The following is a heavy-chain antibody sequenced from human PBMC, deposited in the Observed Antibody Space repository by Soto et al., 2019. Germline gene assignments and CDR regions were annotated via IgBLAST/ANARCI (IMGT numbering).Heavy chain of an antibody. J-gene: IGHJ4*02. CDR2: INHSGST. Sequence: SETLSLTCAVYGVSFSGYYWSWIRQPPGKGLEWIGEINHSGSTNYNSSLKSRVTISVDTYKNQFSLKLSSVTAADTAVYYCARKSGNIAVAGKFDYWGPGTLVTVSS. CDR1: GVSFSGYY. CDR3: ARKSGNIAVAGKFDY. D-gene: IGHD6-19*01. V-gene: IGHV4-34*01.